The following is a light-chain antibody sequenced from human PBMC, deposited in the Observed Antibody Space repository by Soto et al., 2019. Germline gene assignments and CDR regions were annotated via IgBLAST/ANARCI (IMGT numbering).Light chain of an antibody. CDR3: QQYYSYPPWT. CDR2: GAS. Sequence: ESVLTQSPRTLSLSPGERATLSCRASQSVSSSYLAWYQQKPGQAPRLLIYGASSRATGIPDRFSGSGSGTEFTLTISSLQSEDFATYYCQQYYSYPPWTFGQGTKV. CDR1: QSVSSSY. V-gene: IGKV3-20*01. J-gene: IGKJ1*01.